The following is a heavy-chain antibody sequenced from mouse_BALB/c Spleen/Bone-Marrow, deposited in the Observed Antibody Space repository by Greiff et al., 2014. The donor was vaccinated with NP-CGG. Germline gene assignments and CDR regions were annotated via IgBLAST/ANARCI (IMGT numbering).Heavy chain of an antibody. J-gene: IGHJ2*01. V-gene: IGHV5-6-3*01. Sequence: EVMLVESGGGLVQPGGSLKLSCAASGFTFSGYGMSWVRQTPDKGLGLVATISGSGSSTYYPDSVKGRFTISRDNARNTLYLQMSSLKSEDTAMYYCARGRDWFDYWGQGTTLTVSS. D-gene: IGHD3-3*01. CDR1: GFTFSGYG. CDR3: ARGRDWFDY. CDR2: ISGSGSST.